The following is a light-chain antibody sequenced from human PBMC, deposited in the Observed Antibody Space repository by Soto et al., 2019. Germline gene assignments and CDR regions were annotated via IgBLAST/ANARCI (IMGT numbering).Light chain of an antibody. V-gene: IGLV1-40*01. CDR3: QSYDSSLRGWV. CDR2: ANT. CDR1: SSNIGAGYD. Sequence: QSVLTQPPSVSGAPGQRVTISCTGSSSNIGAGYDVHWYQQLPGTAPKLLIYANTNRPSGVPDRFSGSKSGTSASLAITGLQAEDEADYYCQSYDSSLRGWVFGGGTKLTAL. J-gene: IGLJ3*02.